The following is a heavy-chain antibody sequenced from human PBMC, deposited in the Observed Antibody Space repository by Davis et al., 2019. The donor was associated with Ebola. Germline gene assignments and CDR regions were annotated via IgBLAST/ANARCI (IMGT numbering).Heavy chain of an antibody. CDR3: AKDPYCISSSCPRDC. CDR2: FSASGGST. CDR1: GFTFRSYA. J-gene: IGHJ4*02. V-gene: IGHV3-23*01. Sequence: GESLKISCTASGFTFRSYAMNWVRQAPGKGLEWVSGFSASGGSTFYADSVQGRFSISRDNSKNTLYLQMNSLRAEDTAVYYCAKDPYCISSSCPRDCWGQGTLVTVSS. D-gene: IGHD2-2*01.